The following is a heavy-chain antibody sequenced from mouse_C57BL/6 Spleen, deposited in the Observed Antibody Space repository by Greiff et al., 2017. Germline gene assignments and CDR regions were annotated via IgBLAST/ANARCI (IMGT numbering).Heavy chain of an antibody. V-gene: IGHV1-52*01. Sequence: QVQLKQPGAELVRPGSSVKLSCKASGYTFTSYWMHWVKQRPIQGLEWIGNIDPSDSETHYNQKFKDKATLTVDKSSSTAYMQLSSLTSEDSAVYYCARGDGNHLDYWGQGTTLTVSS. CDR1: GYTFTSYW. CDR2: IDPSDSET. D-gene: IGHD2-1*01. CDR3: ARGDGNHLDY. J-gene: IGHJ2*01.